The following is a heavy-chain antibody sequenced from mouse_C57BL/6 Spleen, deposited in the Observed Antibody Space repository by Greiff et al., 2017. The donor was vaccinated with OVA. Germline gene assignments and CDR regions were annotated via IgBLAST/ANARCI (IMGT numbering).Heavy chain of an antibody. CDR1: GYTFSDYY. J-gene: IGHJ4*01. CDR3: ARGLLLYYYAMDY. CDR2: INYDGSST. D-gene: IGHD2-3*01. V-gene: IGHV5-16*01. Sequence: VQLKESEGGLVQPGSSMKLSCTASGYTFSDYYMPWVRQVPEKGLEWVANINYDGSSTYYLDSLKSRFIISRDNAKNILYLQMSSLKSEDTATYYCARGLLLYYYAMDYWGQGTSVTVSS.